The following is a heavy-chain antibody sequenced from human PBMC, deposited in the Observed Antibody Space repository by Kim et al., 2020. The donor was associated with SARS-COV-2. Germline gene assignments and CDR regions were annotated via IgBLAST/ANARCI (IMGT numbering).Heavy chain of an antibody. D-gene: IGHD6-19*01. J-gene: IGHJ4*02. V-gene: IGHV3-30*04. CDR3: ARDPRIALAGRGGYYFDY. CDR2: ISYDGTNK. CDR1: GFTFSSYV. Sequence: GGSLRLSCAASGFTFSSYVMHWVRQAPGKGLEWVAVISYDGTNKYYADSVKGRFTISRDNSKNTLYLQMNSLRAEDTAVYYCARDPRIALAGRGGYYFDYWGQGTLVTVSS.